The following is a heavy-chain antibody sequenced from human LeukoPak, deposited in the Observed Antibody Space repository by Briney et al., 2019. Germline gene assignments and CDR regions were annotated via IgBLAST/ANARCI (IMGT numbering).Heavy chain of an antibody. V-gene: IGHV3-23*01. CDR1: GFTFSSYG. J-gene: IGHJ4*02. CDR2: ISNRGSGT. Sequence: GGSLRLSCAASGFTFSSYGMGWVRQAPGKGLEWVSGISNRGSGTYYADSVKGRFTISRDNSKNTLYVQMNSLRAEDTAVYYCAKEVIAAGGNLEYWGQGTLVTVSS. D-gene: IGHD6-13*01. CDR3: AKEVIAAGGNLEY.